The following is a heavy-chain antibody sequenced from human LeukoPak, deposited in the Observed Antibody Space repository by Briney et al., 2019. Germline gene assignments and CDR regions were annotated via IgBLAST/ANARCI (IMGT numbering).Heavy chain of an antibody. J-gene: IGHJ5*02. CDR2: VCYSGNS. D-gene: IGHD6-19*01. CDR3: ARHNQWLVLRCFDP. Sequence: SETLSLTCTVSGGSISTGRYFWAWLRQSPEKGLEWIGRVCYSGNSYKNPSLKSRVTRSADTSTHQFPLEVHSVTVADSATYYCARHNQWLVLRCFDPWGHGAPVTVSS. CDR1: GGSISTGRYF. V-gene: IGHV4-39*01.